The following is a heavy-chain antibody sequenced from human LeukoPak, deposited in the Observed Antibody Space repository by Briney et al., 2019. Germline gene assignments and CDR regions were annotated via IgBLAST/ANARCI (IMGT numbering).Heavy chain of an antibody. J-gene: IGHJ3*02. D-gene: IGHD3-22*01. CDR1: GFTFSSYS. Sequence: GGSLRLSCAASGFTFSSYSMNWVRQAPGKGLEWVSSISSSSSYIYYADSVKGRFTISRDNAKNSLYLQMNSLRAEDTAVYYCAKGENYYDSSGYDDAFDIWGQGTMVTVSS. CDR3: AKGENYYDSSGYDDAFDI. V-gene: IGHV3-21*04. CDR2: ISSSSSYI.